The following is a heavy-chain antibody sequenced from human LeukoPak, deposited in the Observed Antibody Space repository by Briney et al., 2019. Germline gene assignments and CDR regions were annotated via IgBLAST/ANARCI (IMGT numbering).Heavy chain of an antibody. Sequence: GGSLRLSCAASGFTFSTHWIHWVRQAPGKGLVWLSRINTDGRSTGYADSVKGRFTISRDNAKNSLYLQMNSLRAEDTALYYCAKDNTFGGVIVTPDAFDIWGQGTMVTVSS. D-gene: IGHD3-16*02. CDR2: INTDGRST. J-gene: IGHJ3*02. V-gene: IGHV3-74*01. CDR1: GFTFSTHW. CDR3: AKDNTFGGVIVTPDAFDI.